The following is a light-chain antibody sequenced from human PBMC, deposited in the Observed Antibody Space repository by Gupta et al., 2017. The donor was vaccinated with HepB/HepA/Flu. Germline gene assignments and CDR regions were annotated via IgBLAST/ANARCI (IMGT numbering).Light chain of an antibody. V-gene: IGKV1-39*01. Sequence: DIQMTQSPSSLSASVGDRVTITCRASQSISSYLNWYQQKPGKAPKLLIYAASRVQSGVPSRFSGSGSGTDFTLTISSLQPEDFATYYCQQCESTPKTFGQGTKLEIK. CDR1: QSISSY. CDR2: AAS. CDR3: QQCESTPKT. J-gene: IGKJ1*01.